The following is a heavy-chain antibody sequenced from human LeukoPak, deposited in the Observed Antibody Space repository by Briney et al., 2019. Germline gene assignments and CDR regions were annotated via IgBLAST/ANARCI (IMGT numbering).Heavy chain of an antibody. CDR3: ARENDILTGYYFDY. J-gene: IGHJ4*02. V-gene: IGHV4-30-2*01. CDR1: GGSISSGGYY. D-gene: IGHD3-9*01. CDR2: IYHSGST. Sequence: SETLSLTCTVSGGSISSGGYYWSWIRQPPGKGLEWIGYIYHSGSTYYNPSLKSRVTISVDRSKNQFSLKLSSVTAADTAVYYCARENDILTGYYFDYWGQGTLVTVSS.